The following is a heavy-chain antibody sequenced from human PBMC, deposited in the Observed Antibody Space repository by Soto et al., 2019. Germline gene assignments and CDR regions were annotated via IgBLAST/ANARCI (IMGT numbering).Heavy chain of an antibody. CDR3: ARDDRGSGAFDI. CDR2: IYSGGST. J-gene: IGHJ3*02. CDR1: GFTVSSNY. V-gene: IGHV3-66*01. Sequence: GESLKISCAASGFTVSSNYMSWVRQAPGKGLEWVSVIYSGGSTYYADSVKGRFTISRDNSKNTLYLQMNSLRAEDTAVYYCARDDRGSGAFDIWGQGTMVTVSS.